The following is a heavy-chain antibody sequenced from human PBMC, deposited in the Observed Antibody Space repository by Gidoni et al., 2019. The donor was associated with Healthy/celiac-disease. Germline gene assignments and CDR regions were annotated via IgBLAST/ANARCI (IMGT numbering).Heavy chain of an antibody. CDR1: GYSFTRYW. D-gene: IGHD6-13*01. CDR2: IDLRDSYT. J-gene: IGHJ6*02. Sequence: EVQLVQSGAEVKKPGESLRICCKGSGYSFTRYWLSWVSRMHGKGLEWMGRIDLRDSYTNYSPSFQGHVTISADKAISTAYLQWSSLKASYTAMYYCARPYSSSWYDYYYGMDVWGQGTTVTVSS. CDR3: ARPYSSSWYDYYYGMDV. V-gene: IGHV5-10-1*03.